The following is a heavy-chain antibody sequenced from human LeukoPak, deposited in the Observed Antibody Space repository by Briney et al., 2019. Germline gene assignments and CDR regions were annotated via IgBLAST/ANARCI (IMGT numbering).Heavy chain of an antibody. CDR3: AKDIESTTTVTSIFDY. Sequence: GGSLRLSCAASGFTFSSYAMSWVRQAPGKGLEWVSAISGSAGSTYYADSVKGRFTVSRDNSKNTLYLQMNSLRAEDTAVYYCAKDIESTTTVTSIFDYWGQGTLVTVSS. V-gene: IGHV3-23*01. CDR1: GFTFSSYA. D-gene: IGHD4-17*01. J-gene: IGHJ4*02. CDR2: ISGSAGST.